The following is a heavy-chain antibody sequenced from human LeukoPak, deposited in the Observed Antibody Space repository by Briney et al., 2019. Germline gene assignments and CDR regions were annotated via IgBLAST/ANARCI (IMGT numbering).Heavy chain of an antibody. Sequence: SETLSLTCTVSGYSISSGYYWGWIRQPPGKGLEWIGSIYHSGSTYYNPSLKSRVTVSIDTSKNQFSLKLSSVTAADTAVYYCARHATDYYDSSGLLSVFDYWGQGTLVTVSS. V-gene: IGHV4-38-2*02. J-gene: IGHJ4*02. CDR2: IYHSGST. D-gene: IGHD3-22*01. CDR3: ARHATDYYDSSGLLSVFDY. CDR1: GYSISSGYY.